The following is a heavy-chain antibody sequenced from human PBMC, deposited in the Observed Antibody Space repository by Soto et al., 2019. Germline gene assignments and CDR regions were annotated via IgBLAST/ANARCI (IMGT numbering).Heavy chain of an antibody. CDR1: GFTFSGHA. D-gene: IGHD6-19*01. CDR2: IWYDGSNK. Sequence: QVQLVESGGGVAQPGRSLRLSCTVSGFTFSGHAMHWVRQAPGKGLEWVTQIWYDGSNKYYAESVKGRLTISRDNSKNTLYLQMNSLRVEDTAVYYCARDGQGLAPYALDVWGQGTSGTVSS. CDR3: ARDGQGLAPYALDV. V-gene: IGHV3-33*01. J-gene: IGHJ6*02.